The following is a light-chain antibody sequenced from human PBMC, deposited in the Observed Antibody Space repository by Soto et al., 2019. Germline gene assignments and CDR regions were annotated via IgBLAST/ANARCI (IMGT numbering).Light chain of an antibody. CDR1: SSNIGSNY. Sequence: QSVLTQPPSASGTPGQRVTISWSGSSSNIGSNYVYWYQQLPGTVPQLLIYRNSERPSGVPDRFSGSKSGTSASLAISGLRSEDEADYYWAAWDDSLSGVVFGGGTKLTVL. CDR3: AAWDDSLSGVV. J-gene: IGLJ2*01. V-gene: IGLV1-47*01. CDR2: RNS.